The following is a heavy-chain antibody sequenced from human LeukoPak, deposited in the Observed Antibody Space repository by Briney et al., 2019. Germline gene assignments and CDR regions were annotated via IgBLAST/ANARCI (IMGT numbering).Heavy chain of an antibody. V-gene: IGHV4-34*01. CDR2: INHSGST. CDR3: ARYYDILTGYYVFDY. CDR1: GGSFSGYH. D-gene: IGHD3-9*01. J-gene: IGHJ4*02. Sequence: PSETLSLTCVVYGGSFSGYHWSWIRQPPGKGLEWIGEINHSGSTNYNPSLKSRITISVDTSKNQFSLRLSSVTAADTAVYYCARYYDILTGYYVFDYWGQGTLVTVSS.